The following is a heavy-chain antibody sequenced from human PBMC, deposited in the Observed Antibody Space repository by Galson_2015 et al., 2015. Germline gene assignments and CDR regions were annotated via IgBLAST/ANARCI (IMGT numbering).Heavy chain of an antibody. D-gene: IGHD3-10*01. V-gene: IGHV4-31*03. CDR3: ARSYGSGSPLYYYYYGMDI. CDR1: GGSISNGGYY. Sequence: TLSLTCTVSGGSISNGGYYWSWIRQHPGKGLEWIGYICYSGSTYYNPSLKSRVTISVDTSKNQFSLKLSSVTAADTAVYYCARSYGSGSPLYYYYYGMDIWGQGTTVTVSS. CDR2: ICYSGST. J-gene: IGHJ6*02.